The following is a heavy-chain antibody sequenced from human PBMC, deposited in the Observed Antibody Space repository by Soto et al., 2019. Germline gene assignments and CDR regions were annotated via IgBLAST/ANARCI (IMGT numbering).Heavy chain of an antibody. Sequence: SETLSLTCTVSGGSISSYYWSWIRQPPGKGLEWIGYIYYSGSTNYNPSLKSRVTISVDTSKNQFSLKLSSVTAADTAVYYCARDIRPKPWVVVAAAERYNWFDPWGQGTLVTVSS. V-gene: IGHV4-59*01. CDR3: ARDIRPKPWVVVAAAERYNWFDP. D-gene: IGHD2-15*01. J-gene: IGHJ5*02. CDR1: GGSISSYY. CDR2: IYYSGST.